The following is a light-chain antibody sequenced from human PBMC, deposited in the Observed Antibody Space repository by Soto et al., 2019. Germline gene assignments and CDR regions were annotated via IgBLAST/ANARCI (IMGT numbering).Light chain of an antibody. Sequence: QSALTQPRSVSGSPGQSVTISCTGTSSDIGGYDYVSWYQQHPGKAPKLIIYDVTKRPSGVPDRFSGSKSGNTASLTISGLQAEDEADYHCCSYAGSYTYVIFGGGTKVTVL. CDR3: CSYAGSYTYVI. J-gene: IGLJ2*01. CDR2: DVT. CDR1: SSDIGGYDY. V-gene: IGLV2-11*01.